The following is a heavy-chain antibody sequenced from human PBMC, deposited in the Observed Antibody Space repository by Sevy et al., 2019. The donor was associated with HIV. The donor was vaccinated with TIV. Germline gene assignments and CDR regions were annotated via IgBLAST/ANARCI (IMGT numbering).Heavy chain of an antibody. CDR2: ISDDSRYI. V-gene: IGHV3-21*04. Sequence: GGCLRLSCAASGFTFRTYSMNWVRQAPGKGLEWLSSISDDSRYIYYSDSVKGRFTISRANAKNFLFLQMYNLRFEDTAIYYCAIDFTVFGLVSGIDYWGQGNLVKVSS. CDR1: GFTFRTYS. CDR3: AIDFTVFGLVSGIDY. J-gene: IGHJ4*02. D-gene: IGHD3-3*01.